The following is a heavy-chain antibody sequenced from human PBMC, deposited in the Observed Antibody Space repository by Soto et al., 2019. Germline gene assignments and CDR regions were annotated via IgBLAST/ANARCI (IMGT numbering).Heavy chain of an antibody. J-gene: IGHJ6*02. CDR1: GFIFSSSA. D-gene: IGHD2-21*02. CDR2: ISGSGGSI. Sequence: EVQLLDSGGGLVQPGGALRLSCSASGFIFSSSAMNWVRQAPGKGLEWVSAISGSGGSIYYADSVKGRFTISRDNSKTTQYLQMVGLSVEDRAGYYCAKGGGDCLRYGMVVWGQVTTVTVFS. V-gene: IGHV3-23*01. CDR3: AKGGGDCLRYGMVV.